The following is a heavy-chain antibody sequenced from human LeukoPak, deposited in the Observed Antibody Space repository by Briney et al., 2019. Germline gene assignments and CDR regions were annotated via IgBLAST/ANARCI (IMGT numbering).Heavy chain of an antibody. D-gene: IGHD4-23*01. CDR2: IYTGGST. Sequence: GGSLRLSCAASGFTVSSTYMSWVRQAPGKGLEWVSVIYTGGSTYYADSVKGRFTISRDNSKNALYLQMNSLRAEDTAVYYCARDNYGGNLDYWGQGTLVTVSS. CDR1: GFTVSSTY. J-gene: IGHJ4*02. CDR3: ARDNYGGNLDY. V-gene: IGHV3-53*01.